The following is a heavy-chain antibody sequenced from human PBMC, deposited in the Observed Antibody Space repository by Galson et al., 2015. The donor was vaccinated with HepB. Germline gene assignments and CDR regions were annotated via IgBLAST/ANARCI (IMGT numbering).Heavy chain of an antibody. CDR3: ARGRDRSGSDDAFDI. CDR2: ISSSGSYS. D-gene: IGHD3-22*01. V-gene: IGHV3-21*01. J-gene: IGHJ3*02. Sequence: SLRLSCAASGFTLSAYDMHWIRQAPGKGLEWVSSISSSGSYSYYADSLQGRFGGSRDNAKNSLFLQMNSLRAEDTAVYYCARGRDRSGSDDAFDIWGQGTRVAVSS. CDR1: GFTLSAYD.